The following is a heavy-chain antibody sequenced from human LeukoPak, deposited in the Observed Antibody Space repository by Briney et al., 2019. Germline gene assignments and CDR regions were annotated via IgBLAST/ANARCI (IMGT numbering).Heavy chain of an antibody. Sequence: SETLSVTCTVSGGSISSYYWSWIRQPPGKGLEWIGYIYYSGSTNYNPSLKSQVNISVDTSKNQFSLKVTSVTAVDTAVYYCARLPCISTSCSRRWAFDYWGQGTLVTVSS. CDR1: GGSISSYY. CDR3: ARLPCISTSCSRRWAFDY. V-gene: IGHV4-59*08. D-gene: IGHD2-2*01. J-gene: IGHJ4*02. CDR2: IYYSGST.